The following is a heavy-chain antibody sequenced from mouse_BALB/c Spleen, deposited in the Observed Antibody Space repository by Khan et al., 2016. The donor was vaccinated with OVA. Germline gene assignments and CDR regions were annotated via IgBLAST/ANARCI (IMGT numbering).Heavy chain of an antibody. CDR2: IWSDGKT. J-gene: IGHJ1*01. V-gene: IGHV2-6-1*01. CDR1: GFSLTSYG. CDR3: ARQIFPGYFDV. Sequence: QVQLQQSGPGLVAPSQSLSITCTISGFSLTSYGIHWVRQPPGKGLEWLVVIWSDGKTTYNSALKSRLNIIKDNSKSQVFLKMNSLQTDDTAMYYCARQIFPGYFDVWGAGTTVTVSS.